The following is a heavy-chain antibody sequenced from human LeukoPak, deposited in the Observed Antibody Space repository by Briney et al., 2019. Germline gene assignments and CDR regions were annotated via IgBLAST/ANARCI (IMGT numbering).Heavy chain of an antibody. CDR3: ASRDLNDFWSGYYFDY. CDR1: GGSFSGYY. CDR2: INHSGST. Sequence: PSGTLSLTCAVYGGSFSGYYWSWIRQPPGKGLEWIGEINHSGSTNYNPSLKSRVTISVDTSKNQFSLKLSSVTAADTAVYYCASRDLNDFWSGYYFDYWGQGTLVTVSS. V-gene: IGHV4-34*01. D-gene: IGHD3-3*01. J-gene: IGHJ4*02.